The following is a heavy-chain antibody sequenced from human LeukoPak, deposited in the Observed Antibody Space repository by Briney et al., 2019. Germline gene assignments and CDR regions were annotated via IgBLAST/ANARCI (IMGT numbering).Heavy chain of an antibody. D-gene: IGHD2-15*01. CDR1: GFSVSSNY. CDR2: IYSGGST. Sequence: GGSPRLSCAASGFSVSSNYMGWVRQAPGKGLEWVSVIYSGGSTYYADSVKGRFTISRDNSKNTLYLQMNSLRAEDTAVYYCARNFTYCSGGSCYSEDAFDIWGQGTMVTVSS. V-gene: IGHV3-53*01. CDR3: ARNFTYCSGGSCYSEDAFDI. J-gene: IGHJ3*02.